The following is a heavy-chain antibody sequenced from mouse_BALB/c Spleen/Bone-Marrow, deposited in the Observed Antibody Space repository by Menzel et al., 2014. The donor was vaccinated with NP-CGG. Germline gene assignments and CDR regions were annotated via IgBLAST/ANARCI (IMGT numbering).Heavy chain of an antibody. Sequence: EVKLMESGGGLVQPGGSLKLSCATSGFTFSDYYMYWVRQTPEKRLEWVAYISNGGGSTYYPDTVKGRFTISRDNAKNTLYLQMSRLKSEDTAMYDCARGGIYYGMDYWGQGTSVTVSS. CDR1: GFTFSDYY. CDR3: ARGGIYYGMDY. V-gene: IGHV5-12*02. CDR2: ISNGGGST. J-gene: IGHJ4*01.